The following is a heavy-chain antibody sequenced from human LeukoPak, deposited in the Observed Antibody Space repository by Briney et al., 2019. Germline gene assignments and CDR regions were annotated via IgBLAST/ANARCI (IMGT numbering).Heavy chain of an antibody. J-gene: IGHJ3*02. V-gene: IGHV4-59*01. D-gene: IGHD6-13*01. Sequence: SETLSLTCTVSGGSISSYYWSWIRQPPGKGLEWIGYIYYSGSTNYNPPLKSRVTISVDTSKNQFSLKLSSVTAADTAVYYCAREKGPAAGFDDAFDIWGQGTMVTVSS. CDR2: IYYSGST. CDR3: AREKGPAAGFDDAFDI. CDR1: GGSISSYY.